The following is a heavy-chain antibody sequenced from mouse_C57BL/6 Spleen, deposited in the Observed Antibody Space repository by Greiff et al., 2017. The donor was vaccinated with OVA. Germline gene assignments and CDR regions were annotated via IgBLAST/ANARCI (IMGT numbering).Heavy chain of an antibody. D-gene: IGHD1-1*01. J-gene: IGHJ2*01. Sequence: QVQLQQSGAELMKPGASVKLSCKATGYTFTGYWIEWVKQRPGHGLEWIGEILPGSGSTNYTEKFKGKATFTADTSANTAYMQLSSLTTEDSASYYCARGIYSGSFLYYFDDWGQGTTRTVSS. CDR1: GYTFTGYW. CDR3: ARGIYSGSFLYYFDD. V-gene: IGHV1-9*01. CDR2: ILPGSGST.